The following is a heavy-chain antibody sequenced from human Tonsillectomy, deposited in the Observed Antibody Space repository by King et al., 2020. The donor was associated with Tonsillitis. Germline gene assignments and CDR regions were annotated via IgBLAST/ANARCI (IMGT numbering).Heavy chain of an antibody. J-gene: IGHJ5*02. CDR1: GYTFTGHY. D-gene: IGHD3-22*01. CDR3: ARSLYYYDTSGTYP. Sequence: VQLVESGAEVKKPGASVKVSCTASGYTFTGHYMQWVRQAPGQGLEWMGWINPNSGDTKYAQRFQDRVTLTTDTSITTAYMELSRLRSDDTALYYCARSLYYYDTSGTYPWGQGTLVTVSS. CDR2: INPNSGDT. V-gene: IGHV1-2*02.